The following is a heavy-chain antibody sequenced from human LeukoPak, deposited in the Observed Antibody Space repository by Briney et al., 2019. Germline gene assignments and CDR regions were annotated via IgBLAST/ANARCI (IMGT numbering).Heavy chain of an antibody. D-gene: IGHD2-21*02. CDR2: IWYGGTNE. Sequence: GGSLRLSCAASGLNFNSYGIHWVRQAPGKGLEWVAVIWYGGTNEYYADSVKGRFTFSRDKSKNTLYLHKNSLRVEDSAVYYCATVPEGDRDYWGQGTLVTVSS. CDR1: GLNFNSYG. CDR3: ATVPEGDRDY. J-gene: IGHJ4*02. V-gene: IGHV3-33*01.